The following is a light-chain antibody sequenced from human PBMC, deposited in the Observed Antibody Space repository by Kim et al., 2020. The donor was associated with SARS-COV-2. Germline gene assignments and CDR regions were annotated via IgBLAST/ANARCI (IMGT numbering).Light chain of an antibody. CDR3: QSYDSSLSGYV. Sequence: QRITISCTGSSSNIGAGYDVHWYQQLPGTAPKLLIYGDSNRPSGVPDRFSGSKSGTSASLAITGLQAEDEADYYCQSYDSSLSGYVFGTGTKVTVL. V-gene: IGLV1-40*01. CDR1: SSNIGAGYD. CDR2: GDS. J-gene: IGLJ1*01.